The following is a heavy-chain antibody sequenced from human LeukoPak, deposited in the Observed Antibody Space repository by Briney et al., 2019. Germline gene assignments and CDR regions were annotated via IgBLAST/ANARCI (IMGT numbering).Heavy chain of an antibody. D-gene: IGHD3-10*01. Sequence: QPGGSLRLSCAAAGFSVSEHGMHWVRQAPGKGPEWVTVTWYDGSNNHYADSVKGRFTISRDNSKNTVFLEMNSLRAEDTAVYHCARDRYFGSDGFDIWGPGTMVIVSS. CDR2: TWYDGSNN. J-gene: IGHJ3*02. V-gene: IGHV3-33*01. CDR3: ARDRYFGSDGFDI. CDR1: GFSVSEHG.